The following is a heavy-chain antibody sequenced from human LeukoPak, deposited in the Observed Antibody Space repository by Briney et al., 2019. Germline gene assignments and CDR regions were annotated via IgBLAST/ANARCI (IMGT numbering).Heavy chain of an antibody. CDR3: ARDRDYGSGIFDY. CDR2: INPNSGGT. Sequence: ASVKVSCKASGYTFTGYYMYWVRQAPGQGLEWMGWINPNSGGTNYAQKFQGRVTMTRDTSISTAYMELNRLRSDDTAVYYCARDRDYGSGIFDYWGQGTLVTVSS. V-gene: IGHV1-2*02. J-gene: IGHJ4*02. CDR1: GYTFTGYY. D-gene: IGHD3-10*01.